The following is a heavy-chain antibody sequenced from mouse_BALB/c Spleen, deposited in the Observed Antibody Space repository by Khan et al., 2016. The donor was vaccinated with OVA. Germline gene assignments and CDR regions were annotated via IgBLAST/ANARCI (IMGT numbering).Heavy chain of an antibody. J-gene: IGHJ2*01. CDR2: IANKADGYRT. V-gene: IGHV7-3*02. CDR3: ARDQVGSYFDY. Sequence: EVKLMESGGGLVQPGGSLRLSCATSGFTFTDYYMTWVRQPPGEALEWLGFIANKADGYRTEYSASVKGRFTFSSNTSQNVLYLQMTTLSAEDSATYDCARDQVGSYFDYWGQGTTLTVSS. D-gene: IGHD4-1*02. CDR1: GFTFTDYY.